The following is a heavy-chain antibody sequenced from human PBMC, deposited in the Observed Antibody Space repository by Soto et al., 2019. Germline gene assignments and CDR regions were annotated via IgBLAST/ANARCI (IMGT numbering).Heavy chain of an antibody. Sequence: EVQLVESGGGLVQPGGSLRLSCAASGFTVSSNYISWVRQAPGKGLEWVSVIYSGGSTYYADSVKGRFTISRHNSKNTLYLQMNSLRAEDTAVYYCARGRVGYCSSTSCYEWMDYYYYYMDVWGKGTTVTVSS. CDR1: GFTVSSNY. CDR3: ARGRVGYCSSTSCYEWMDYYYYYMDV. J-gene: IGHJ6*03. D-gene: IGHD2-2*01. CDR2: IYSGGST. V-gene: IGHV3-53*04.